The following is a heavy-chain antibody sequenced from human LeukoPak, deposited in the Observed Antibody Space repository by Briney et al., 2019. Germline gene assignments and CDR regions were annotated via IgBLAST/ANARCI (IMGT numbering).Heavy chain of an antibody. J-gene: IGHJ4*02. D-gene: IGHD6-19*01. CDR3: ARVRPGWYVDY. CDR1: GFXFSTYS. V-gene: IGHV3-48*02. CDR2: ISSSSGTI. Sequence: GGSLRLSCAASGFXFSTYSMIWVRQAPGKGLEWVSYISSSSGTIYYADSVKGRFTISRDNAKDSMYLQMNGLTDEDTAVYYCARVRPGWYVDYWGQGTLVTVSS.